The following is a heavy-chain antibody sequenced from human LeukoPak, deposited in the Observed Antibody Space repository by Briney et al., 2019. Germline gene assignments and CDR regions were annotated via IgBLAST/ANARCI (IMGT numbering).Heavy chain of an antibody. CDR2: IYSGGST. Sequence: PGGSLRLSCAASGFTFSNYWMHWVRQAPGKGLEWVSVIYSGGSTYYADSVKGRFTISRDNSKNTLYLQMNSLRAEDTAVYYCARDAEYCSGGSCFLFDYWGQGTLVTVSS. D-gene: IGHD2-15*01. CDR3: ARDAEYCSGGSCFLFDY. J-gene: IGHJ4*02. CDR1: GFTFSNYW. V-gene: IGHV3-53*01.